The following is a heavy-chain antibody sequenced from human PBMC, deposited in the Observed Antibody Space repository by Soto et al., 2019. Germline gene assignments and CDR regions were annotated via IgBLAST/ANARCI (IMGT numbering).Heavy chain of an antibody. Sequence: SVKVCCKTSGFTFSKSAMQWVRQARGQRLEWMGWIVVGSGNTQYAQKFRERVTITRDMTTSTAHMEVSSLASEDTALYYCAAELYRAVSCCAFDICGKCTMVPSPQ. J-gene: IGHJ3*02. CDR3: AAELYRAVSCCAFDI. CDR1: GFTFSKSA. CDR2: IVVGSGNT. D-gene: IGHD1-26*01. V-gene: IGHV1-58*02.